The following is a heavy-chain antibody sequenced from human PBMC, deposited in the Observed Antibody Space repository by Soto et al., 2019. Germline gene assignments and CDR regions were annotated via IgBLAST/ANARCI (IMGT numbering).Heavy chain of an antibody. J-gene: IGHJ4*02. CDR3: ARGREADVLIWFRELPDYFNY. D-gene: IGHD3-10*01. CDR2: INPNSGGT. V-gene: IGHV1-2*02. CDR1: GYTFTGYY. Sequence: ASVKVSCKASGYTFTGYYMHWVRQAPGQGLEWMGWINPNSGGTSYAQKFQGRVTMTRGTSVSTAYMELSRLRSDDTAVYYCARGREADVLIWFRELPDYFNYGGQATLVTVSS.